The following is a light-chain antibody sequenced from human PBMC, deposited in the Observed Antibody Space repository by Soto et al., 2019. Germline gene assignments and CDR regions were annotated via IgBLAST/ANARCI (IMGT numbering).Light chain of an antibody. CDR3: QQLSTYPRT. J-gene: IGKJ1*01. Sequence: IQLTQSPSSLSASVGDRVAITCGASQGISSYLAWYQRKPGKAPKLLIYATSTLQGGVPSRFSGSGSGTDFTLTISSLQPEDFATYYCQQLSTYPRTFGQRTKVDIK. CDR2: ATS. CDR1: QGISSY. V-gene: IGKV1-9*01.